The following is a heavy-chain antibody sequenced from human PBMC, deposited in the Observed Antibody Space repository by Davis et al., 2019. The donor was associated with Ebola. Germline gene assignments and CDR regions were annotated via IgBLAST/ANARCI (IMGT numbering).Heavy chain of an antibody. Sequence: SETLSLTCTVSGGSISSYYWSCIRQPPGKGLEWIGYIYYSGSTNYNPSLNSRVTISVATSKNQFSLKLSSVTAADTAVYYCAGGYSSRWVDYWGQGTLVTVSS. CDR3: AGGYSSRWVDY. V-gene: IGHV4-59*08. J-gene: IGHJ4*02. CDR1: GGSISSYY. D-gene: IGHD6-13*01. CDR2: IYYSGST.